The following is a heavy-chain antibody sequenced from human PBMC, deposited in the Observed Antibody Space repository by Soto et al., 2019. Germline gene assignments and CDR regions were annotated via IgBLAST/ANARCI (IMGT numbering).Heavy chain of an antibody. CDR2: MNPNSGNT. CDR1: GYTFTSYD. V-gene: IGHV1-8*01. Sequence: QVQLVQSGAEVKKPGASVKVSCKASGYTFTSYDINWVRQATGQGLEWMGWMNPNSGNTDYAQKFQGRVTMTRNTSTSTAYMELSSPSSEDKAVSYCARDKANYGMDVWGQGTTVTVSS. CDR3: ARDKANYGMDV. J-gene: IGHJ6*02.